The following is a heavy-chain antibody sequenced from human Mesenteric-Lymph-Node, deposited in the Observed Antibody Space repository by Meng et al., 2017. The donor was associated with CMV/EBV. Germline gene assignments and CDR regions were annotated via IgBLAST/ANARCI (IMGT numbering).Heavy chain of an antibody. CDR1: GFTFSSYS. J-gene: IGHJ4*02. V-gene: IGHV3-48*04. Sequence: GGSLRPSCAASGFTFSSYSMNWVRQAPGKGLAWVSYISSSSSIIYYADSVKGRFTISRDNAKNSLYLQMNSLRAEDTAVYYCARDPGDYASFYFDYWGQGTLVTVSS. CDR3: ARDPGDYASFYFDY. D-gene: IGHD4-17*01. CDR2: ISSSSSII.